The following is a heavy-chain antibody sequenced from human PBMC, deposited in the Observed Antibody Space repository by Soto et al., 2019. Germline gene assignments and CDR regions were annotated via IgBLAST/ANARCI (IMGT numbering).Heavy chain of an antibody. Sequence: SETLSLTCTVSGGSISSYYWSWIRQHPGKGLEWIGYIYYSGSTYYNPSLKSRVTISVDTSKNQFSLKLSSVTAADTAVYYCARDRVGATFYYWGQGTLVTVSS. V-gene: IGHV4-59*06. CDR1: GGSISSYY. J-gene: IGHJ4*02. CDR2: IYYSGST. CDR3: ARDRVGATFYY. D-gene: IGHD1-26*01.